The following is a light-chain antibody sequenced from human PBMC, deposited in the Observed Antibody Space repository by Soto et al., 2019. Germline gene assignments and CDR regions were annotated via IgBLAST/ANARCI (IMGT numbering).Light chain of an antibody. V-gene: IGKV1-39*01. Sequence: MTQDPSHLFTSVGGRVTITWGGSQSISTYLNWYKKKPGKAPKLLIYAASTLESGVPSRFSGSGSVTDFTVTIDSLQPEDLATDDGQQRYSTMWTFVQGTKVDI. J-gene: IGKJ1*01. CDR1: QSISTY. CDR2: AAS. CDR3: QQRYSTMWT.